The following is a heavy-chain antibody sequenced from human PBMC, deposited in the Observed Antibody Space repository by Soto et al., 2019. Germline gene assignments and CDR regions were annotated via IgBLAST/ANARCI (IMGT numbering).Heavy chain of an antibody. CDR1: GGSISSYY. V-gene: IGHV4-59*01. CDR3: ARTLGELSLSWFDP. J-gene: IGHJ5*02. CDR2: IYYSGST. D-gene: IGHD3-16*02. Sequence: SETLSLTCTVSGGSISSYYWSWIRQPPGKGLEWIGYIYYSGSTNYNPSLKSRVTISVDTSKNQFSLKLSSVTAADTAVYYCARTLGELSLSWFDPWGQGTLVTVSS.